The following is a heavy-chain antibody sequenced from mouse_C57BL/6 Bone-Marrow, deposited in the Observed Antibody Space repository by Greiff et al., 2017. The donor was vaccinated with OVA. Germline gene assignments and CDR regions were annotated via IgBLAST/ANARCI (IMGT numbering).Heavy chain of an antibody. CDR3: ARLGLIITTVVPFDY. CDR2: INPSNGGT. D-gene: IGHD1-1*01. Sequence: QVQLQQPGTELVKPGASVKLSCKASGYTFTSYWMHWVKQRPGQGLEWIGNINPSNGGTNYNEKFKSKATLTVDKSSSTAYMQLSSLTSEDSAVYYCARLGLIITTVVPFDYWGQGTTLTVSS. J-gene: IGHJ2*01. CDR1: GYTFTSYW. V-gene: IGHV1-53*01.